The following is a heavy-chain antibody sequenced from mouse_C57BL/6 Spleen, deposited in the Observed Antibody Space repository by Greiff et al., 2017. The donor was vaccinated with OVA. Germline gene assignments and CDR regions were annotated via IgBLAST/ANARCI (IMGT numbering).Heavy chain of an antibody. CDR2: IYWDDDK. CDR3: ARRGYGSSSKYFDV. Sequence: QVTLKVCGPGILQSSQTLSLTCSFSGFSLSTSGMGVSWIRQPSGKGLEWLAHIYWDDDKRYNPSLKSRLTISKDTSRNQVFLKITSVDTADTATYYCARRGYGSSSKYFDVWGTGTTVTVSS. CDR1: GFSLSTSGMG. V-gene: IGHV8-12*01. D-gene: IGHD1-1*01. J-gene: IGHJ1*03.